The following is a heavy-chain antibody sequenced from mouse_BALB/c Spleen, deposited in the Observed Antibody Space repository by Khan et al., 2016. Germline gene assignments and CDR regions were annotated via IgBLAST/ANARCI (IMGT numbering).Heavy chain of an antibody. D-gene: IGHD2-13*01. Sequence: QIQLVQSGPELKKPGETVKISCKASEYTFTNYGMNWVKQAPGKGLKWMGWINTNTGAPTYAEEFKGRFAFSLEASARTSYLQINNLKNEDSATXFCARTGDYPYYAMDYWGRGTSVTVSS. V-gene: IGHV9-3*02. CDR2: INTNTGAP. CDR3: ARTGDYPYYAMDY. CDR1: EYTFTNYG. J-gene: IGHJ4*01.